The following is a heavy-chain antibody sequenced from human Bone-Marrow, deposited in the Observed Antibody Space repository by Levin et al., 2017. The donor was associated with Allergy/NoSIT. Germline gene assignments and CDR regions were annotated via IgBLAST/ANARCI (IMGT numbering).Heavy chain of an antibody. CDR1: SVSISHGNY. J-gene: IGHJ4*02. CDR2: IHHSGST. Sequence: SETLSLTCAVSSVSISHGNYWNLVRQPPGKGLEWIGEIHHSGSTNYRPSLTGRVTISVDKSKNEFSLKLSSVTAADTAVYYCARNPGAGNFVDWGQGTLVTVSS. D-gene: IGHD3-10*01. V-gene: IGHV4-4*02. CDR3: ARNPGAGNFVD.